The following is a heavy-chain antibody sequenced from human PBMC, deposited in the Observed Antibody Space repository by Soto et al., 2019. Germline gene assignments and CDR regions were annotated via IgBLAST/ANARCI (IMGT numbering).Heavy chain of an antibody. Sequence: SETLSLTCTVSTDSSSFTNSYWGWIRQPPGKGLQWIGSSSYNGGTFYNPSLKGRVVISFDTSKKQSSLQVTSVTAADTAVYFCARHRIEVVWRGFDFWGQGSPVTAPQ. CDR1: TDSSSFTNSY. J-gene: IGHJ4*02. CDR2: SSYNGGT. CDR3: ARHRIEVVWRGFDF. D-gene: IGHD3-10*01. V-gene: IGHV4-39*01.